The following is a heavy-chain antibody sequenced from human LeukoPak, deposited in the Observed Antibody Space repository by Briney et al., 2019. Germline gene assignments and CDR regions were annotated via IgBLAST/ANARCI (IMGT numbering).Heavy chain of an antibody. D-gene: IGHD3-22*01. Sequence: GGSLRLSCAASGFTFSSYGMHWVRQAPGKGLEWVAVISYDGSNKYYADSVKGRFTISRDNSKNTLYLQMNSLIAEDTAVYYCAKSPENYYDSSGYFDYWGQGTLVTVSS. J-gene: IGHJ4*02. V-gene: IGHV3-30*18. CDR1: GFTFSSYG. CDR2: ISYDGSNK. CDR3: AKSPENYYDSSGYFDY.